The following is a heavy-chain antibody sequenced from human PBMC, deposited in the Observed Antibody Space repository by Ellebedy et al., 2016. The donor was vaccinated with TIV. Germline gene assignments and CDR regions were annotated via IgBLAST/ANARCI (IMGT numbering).Heavy chain of an antibody. Sequence: SETLSLTXAVYGGSFSGYYWSWIRQPPGKGLEWIGEINHSGSTNYNPSLKSRVTISVDTSKNQFSLKLSSVTAADTAVYYCARERDPTGPVGYWGQGTLVTVSS. V-gene: IGHV4-34*01. J-gene: IGHJ4*02. CDR3: ARERDPTGPVGY. CDR2: INHSGST. CDR1: GGSFSGYY. D-gene: IGHD4-17*01.